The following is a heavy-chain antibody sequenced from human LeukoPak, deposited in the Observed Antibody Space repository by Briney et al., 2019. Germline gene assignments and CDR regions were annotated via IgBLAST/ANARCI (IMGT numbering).Heavy chain of an antibody. CDR3: AKYDTSVNFDY. V-gene: IGHV3-15*05. J-gene: IGHJ4*02. CDR2: IKSKTDGGTT. D-gene: IGHD3-22*01. Sequence: PGGSLRLSCVASGFPFTNAWMSWVRQAPGKGLEWVGHIKSKTDGGTTDYAAPVKGRFFISRDDSEHTLYLQMNSLKTDDTAFYYCAKYDTSVNFDYWGQGTLVTVSS. CDR1: GFPFTNAW.